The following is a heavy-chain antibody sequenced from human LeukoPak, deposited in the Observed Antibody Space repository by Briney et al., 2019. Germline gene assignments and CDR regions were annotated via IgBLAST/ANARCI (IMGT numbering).Heavy chain of an antibody. CDR3: AFFSRRITMIVVVITGFDY. D-gene: IGHD3-22*01. Sequence: PGGSLRLSCAASGFTFSSYAMSWVRQAPGKGLEWVSAISGSGGSTYYADSVKGRFTISRDNSKNTLYLQMNSLRAEDTAVYYCAFFSRRITMIVVVITGFDYWGQGTLVTVSS. J-gene: IGHJ4*02. V-gene: IGHV3-23*01. CDR2: ISGSGGST. CDR1: GFTFSSYA.